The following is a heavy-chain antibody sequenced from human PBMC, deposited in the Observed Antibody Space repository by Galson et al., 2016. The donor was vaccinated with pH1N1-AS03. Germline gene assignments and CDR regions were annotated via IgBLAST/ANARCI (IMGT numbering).Heavy chain of an antibody. Sequence: SLRLSCAASGFTFNCAMSWVRQAPGRGLEWVSAISGSGDNTFYEDSVRGRFTISRDNSENTLYLQMNNLRAEDTAVYYCAKVMHGYGSSWSNFFDNWGQGILVTVSS. D-gene: IGHD6-13*01. CDR1: GFTFNCA. CDR3: AKVMHGYGSSWSNFFDN. J-gene: IGHJ4*01. V-gene: IGHV3-23*01. CDR2: ISGSGDNT.